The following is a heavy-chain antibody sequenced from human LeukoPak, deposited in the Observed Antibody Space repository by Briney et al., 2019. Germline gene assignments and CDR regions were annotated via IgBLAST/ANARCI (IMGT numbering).Heavy chain of an antibody. J-gene: IGHJ4*02. CDR3: ARRSQRGSDY. D-gene: IGHD3-10*01. CDR2: INPRGGST. V-gene: IGHV1-46*01. CDR1: GFILTSYS. Sequence: ASVKVSCKASGFILTSYSMHWVRQAPGQGLEWVGLINPRGGSTNYGQKFHGRVTMTRDTSTSTVYMELSSLRSEDTAVYYCARRSQRGSDYWGQGTLVTVSS.